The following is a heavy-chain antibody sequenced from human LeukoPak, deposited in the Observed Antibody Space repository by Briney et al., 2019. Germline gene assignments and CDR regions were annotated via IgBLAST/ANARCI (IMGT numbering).Heavy chain of an antibody. V-gene: IGHV4-39*07. CDR1: GGSISSSSYY. J-gene: IGHJ4*02. CDR2: IYYSGST. Sequence: SETLSLTCTVSGGSISSSSYYWGWIRQPPGKGLEWIGSIYYSGSTYYNPSLKSRVTISVDTSKNQFSLKLSSVTAADTAVYYCARVSYGDYEYYFDYWGQGTLVTVSS. D-gene: IGHD4-17*01. CDR3: ARVSYGDYEYYFDY.